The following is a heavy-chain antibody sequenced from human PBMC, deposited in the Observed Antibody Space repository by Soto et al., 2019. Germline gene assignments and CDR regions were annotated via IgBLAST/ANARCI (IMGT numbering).Heavy chain of an antibody. CDR1: GGSFSENY. Sequence: QVHLEQWGAGLLKPSETLSLSCGVSGGSFSENYWTWFRQPPGKGLEWIGEISPSGTTKYVPSLKSRVTISKDTSKNQFSLKVTSVTAADTAVYFCATSFWFGTQPEIWGQGTLVIVSS. J-gene: IGHJ1*01. CDR3: ATSFWFGTQPEI. V-gene: IGHV4-34*01. CDR2: ISPSGTT. D-gene: IGHD3-10*01.